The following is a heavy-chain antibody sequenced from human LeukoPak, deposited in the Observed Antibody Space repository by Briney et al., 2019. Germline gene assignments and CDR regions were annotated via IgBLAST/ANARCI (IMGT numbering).Heavy chain of an antibody. CDR2: ISGSGGST. CDR1: GFTCSSYA. Sequence: GGSLRLSCAASGFTCSSYAMSWVRQAPGKGPVCVSSISGSGGSTYYADSVKGRFTISRDNSKNTLYLQMSSLRAEDTALYYCAKEVGLSAAGTRGDFDYWGQGTLVTVSS. CDR3: AKEVGLSAAGTRGDFDY. V-gene: IGHV3-23*01. J-gene: IGHJ4*02. D-gene: IGHD6-13*01.